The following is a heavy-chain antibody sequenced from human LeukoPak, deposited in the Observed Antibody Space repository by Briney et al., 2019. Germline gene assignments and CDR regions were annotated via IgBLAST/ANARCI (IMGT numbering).Heavy chain of an antibody. CDR2: IYSGSST. J-gene: IGHJ5*02. D-gene: IGHD6-13*01. V-gene: IGHV3-53*01. CDR1: GFTVSSNY. CDR3: ARAHPGYSSSLGWFDP. Sequence: PGGSLRLSCAASGFTVSSNYMSWVRQAPGKGLEWVSVIYSGSSTYYADSVKGRFTISRDNSKNTLYLQMNSLRAEDTAVYYCARAHPGYSSSLGWFDPWGQGTLVTVSS.